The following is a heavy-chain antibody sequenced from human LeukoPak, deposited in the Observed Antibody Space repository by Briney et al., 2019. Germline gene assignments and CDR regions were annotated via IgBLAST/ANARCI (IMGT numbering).Heavy chain of an antibody. CDR1: GGSISSYY. Sequence: SETLSLTCTVSGGSISSYYWSWIRQLAGKGLEWIGRIYTSGSTNYNPSLKSRVTMSVDTSKNQFSLKLSSVTAADTAVYYCARGPVSSGFDFDYWGQGTLVTVSS. J-gene: IGHJ4*02. CDR2: IYTSGST. D-gene: IGHD6-25*01. V-gene: IGHV4-4*07. CDR3: ARGPVSSGFDFDY.